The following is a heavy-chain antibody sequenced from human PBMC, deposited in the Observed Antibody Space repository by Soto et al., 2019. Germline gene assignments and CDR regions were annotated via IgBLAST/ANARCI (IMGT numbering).Heavy chain of an antibody. Sequence: ASVKVSCKASGYTFTSYAMHWVRQAPGQRLEWMGWINAGNGNTKYSQKFQGRVTITRDTSASTAYMELSSLRSEDTAVYYCARGTLVAARPYWYWGQGTRVTVSS. D-gene: IGHD6-6*01. V-gene: IGHV1-3*01. CDR1: GYTFTSYA. CDR3: ARGTLVAARPYWY. CDR2: INAGNGNT. J-gene: IGHJ4*02.